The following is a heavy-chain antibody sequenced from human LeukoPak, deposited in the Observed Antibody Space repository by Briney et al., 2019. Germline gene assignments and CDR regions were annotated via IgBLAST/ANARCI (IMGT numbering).Heavy chain of an antibody. CDR2: MYYSGST. CDR1: GGSISSSY. D-gene: IGHD6-19*01. J-gene: IGHJ4*02. CDR3: AREYRSGVDY. V-gene: IGHV4-59*01. Sequence: SETLSLTCTVSGGSISSSYWSWIRQPPGKGLEWIGYMYYSGSTNYNPSLKSRVTILVDTSKNQFSLKLSSVTAADTAVYYCAREYRSGVDYWGQGTLVTVSS.